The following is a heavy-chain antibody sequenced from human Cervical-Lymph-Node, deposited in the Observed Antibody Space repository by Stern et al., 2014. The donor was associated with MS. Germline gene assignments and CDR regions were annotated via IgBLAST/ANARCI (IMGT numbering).Heavy chain of an antibody. CDR2: INWNSAKI. J-gene: IGHJ5*01. CDR1: GFKFDDYA. D-gene: IGHD3-22*01. Sequence: EVQLVESGGGLVQPGRSLRISCAVSGFKFDDYAMHWGRQAPGKGLEWVSGINWNSAKIGYADSVQGRFTISRDNAKNSLYLQMSSLRAEDTALYYCARPFYDTKGYYYDSWGQGTLVAVSS. V-gene: IGHV3-9*01. CDR3: ARPFYDTKGYYYDS.